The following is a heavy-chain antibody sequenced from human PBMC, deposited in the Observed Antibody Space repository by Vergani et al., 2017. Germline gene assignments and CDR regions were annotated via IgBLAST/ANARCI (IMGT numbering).Heavy chain of an antibody. CDR3: AREAQLEPNAFDI. D-gene: IGHD1-1*01. CDR2: IKQDGSEK. V-gene: IGHV3-7*03. CDR1: GFTVSSNY. Sequence: EVQLVESGGGLVQPGGSLRLSCAASGFTVSSNYMSWVRQAPGKGLEWVANIKQDGSEKYYVDSVKGRFTISRDNAKNSLYLQMNSLRAEDTAVYYCAREAQLEPNAFDIWGQGTMVTVSS. J-gene: IGHJ3*02.